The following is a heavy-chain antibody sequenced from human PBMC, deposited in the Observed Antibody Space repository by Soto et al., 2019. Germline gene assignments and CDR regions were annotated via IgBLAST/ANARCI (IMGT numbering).Heavy chain of an antibody. D-gene: IGHD6-19*01. CDR2: IHDSGSY. CDR3: ARLQRRWLNADY. J-gene: IGHJ4*02. CDR1: GGSISGSA. V-gene: IGHV4-59*08. Sequence: PSETLSLTCTISGGSISGSAWSWIRQPPGKGLEWIGFIHDSGSYNSKSSLRSRLNMSFGPSSNQFSLKLDSVTAADTAVYYCARLQRRWLNADYWGQGALVTVSS.